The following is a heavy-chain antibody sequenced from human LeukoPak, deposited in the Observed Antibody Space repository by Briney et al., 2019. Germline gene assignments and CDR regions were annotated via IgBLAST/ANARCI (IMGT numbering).Heavy chain of an antibody. Sequence: GGSLRLSCAASGLTFSNYGMHWVRQAPGKGLEWVAVIWYDGNYKYYADSVQGRFTISRDNSKNTLYLQMNSLRAEDTAVYYCAREYYYDSSGSYSYYFDYWGQGTLVTVSS. D-gene: IGHD3-22*01. V-gene: IGHV3-33*01. CDR1: GLTFSNYG. J-gene: IGHJ4*02. CDR2: IWYDGNYK. CDR3: AREYYYDSSGSYSYYFDY.